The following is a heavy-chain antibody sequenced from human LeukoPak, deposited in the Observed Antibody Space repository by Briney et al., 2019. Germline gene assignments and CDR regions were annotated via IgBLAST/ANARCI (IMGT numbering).Heavy chain of an antibody. CDR1: GGSISSYY. Sequence: PSESLSLTCTVSGGSISSYYWSWIRQPPGKGLKWIGYIYYSGSTNYNPSLKSRVTISVDTAKNQFSLKLSSVTAADTAVYYCARHKHLDYFDDWGQGTLVTVSS. V-gene: IGHV4-59*08. CDR2: IYYSGST. CDR3: ARHKHLDYFDD. J-gene: IGHJ4*02.